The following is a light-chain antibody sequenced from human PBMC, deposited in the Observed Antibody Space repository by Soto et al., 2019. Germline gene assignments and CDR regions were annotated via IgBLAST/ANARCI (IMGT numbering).Light chain of an antibody. J-gene: IGLJ1*01. CDR3: CSNAVGSTYV. Sequence: QSVLTQHAPVYGPPGQSITISCTGTSTDVGSHKLVSWYQQYPGNAPKLIIFEAYKRPSGVSNRFSGSKSGGTASLTISGLQAEDEADYYCCSNAVGSTYVFGTGTKVTVL. CDR1: STDVGSHKL. CDR2: EAY. V-gene: IGLV2-23*01.